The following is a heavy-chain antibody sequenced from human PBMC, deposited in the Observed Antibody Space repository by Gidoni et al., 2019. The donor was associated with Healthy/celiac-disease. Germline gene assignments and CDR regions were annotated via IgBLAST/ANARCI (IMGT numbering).Heavy chain of an antibody. CDR3: ARDKLHRGFDP. D-gene: IGHD1-26*01. CDR2: ISYDGSNK. J-gene: IGHJ5*02. Sequence: QVQLVESGGGVVQPGRSLRLSCAASGFTFSSYAMHWVRQAPGKGLEWVAVISYDGSNKYYADSVKGRFTISRDNSKNTLYLQMNSLRAEDTAVYYCARDKLHRGFDPWGQGTLVTVSS. V-gene: IGHV3-30-3*01. CDR1: GFTFSSYA.